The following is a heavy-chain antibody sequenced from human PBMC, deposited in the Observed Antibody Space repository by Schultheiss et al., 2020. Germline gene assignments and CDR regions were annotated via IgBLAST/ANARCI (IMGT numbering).Heavy chain of an antibody. CDR2: INHSGST. Sequence: SATLSLTCTVSGGSISSSSYYWGWIRQPPGKGLEWIGEINHSGSTNYNPSLKSRVTISVDTSKNQFSLKLSSVTAADTAVYYCAIYERVSAAMRGWFDPCGEVALVNGYS. J-gene: IGHJ5*02. CDR1: GGSISSSSYY. D-gene: IGHD2-2*01. V-gene: IGHV4-39*07. CDR3: AIYERVSAAMRGWFDP.